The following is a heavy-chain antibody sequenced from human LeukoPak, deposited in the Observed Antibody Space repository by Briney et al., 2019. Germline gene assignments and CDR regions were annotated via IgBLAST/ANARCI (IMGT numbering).Heavy chain of an antibody. V-gene: IGHV4-34*01. D-gene: IGHD3-10*01. J-gene: IGHJ4*02. CDR3: AGARFGELSVDY. CDR1: GGSFSGYY. Sequence: SETLSLTCAVYGGSFSGYYWSWIRQPPGKGLEWIGEINHSGSTNYNPSLKSRVTISVDTSKNQFSLKLSSVTAADTAVYYCAGARFGELSVDYWGQGTLVTVSS. CDR2: INHSGST.